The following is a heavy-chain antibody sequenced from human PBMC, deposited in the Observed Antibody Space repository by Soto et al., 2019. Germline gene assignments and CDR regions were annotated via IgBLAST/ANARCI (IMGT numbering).Heavy chain of an antibody. CDR3: ARPGQWLATPPDY. J-gene: IGHJ4*02. CDR1: GYSFTSYW. Sequence: GESLKISCKGSGYSFTSYWIGWVRQMPGKGLEWMGIIYPGDSDTRYSPSFQGQVTISADRSISTAYLQWSSLKASDTAMYYCARPGQWLATPPDYWGQGTLVTVSS. CDR2: IYPGDSDT. V-gene: IGHV5-51*01. D-gene: IGHD6-19*01.